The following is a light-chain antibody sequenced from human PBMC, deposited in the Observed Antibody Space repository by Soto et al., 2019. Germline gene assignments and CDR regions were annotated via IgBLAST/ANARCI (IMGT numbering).Light chain of an antibody. J-gene: IGKJ1*01. CDR3: LQDYDYPRT. CDR2: AAS. Sequence: ATQMTQSPSSLSASVGDRVTIACRASQGIRTELGWYQQKAGEAPKLLIYAASTLQSGVPPRFSGSGSGTDFTLTISSRQPEDFATYYCLQDYDYPRTFDQGTKVEMK. V-gene: IGKV1-6*01. CDR1: QGIRTE.